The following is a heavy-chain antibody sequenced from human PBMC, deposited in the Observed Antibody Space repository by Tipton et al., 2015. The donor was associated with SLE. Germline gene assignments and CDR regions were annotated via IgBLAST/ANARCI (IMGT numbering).Heavy chain of an antibody. D-gene: IGHD6-6*01. CDR1: GGSISSSNW. CDR3: ARVWRQLANYFDY. Sequence: LSLTCAVSGGSISSSNWWSWVRQPLGKGLEWIGEIYHSGSTNYNPSLKSRVTISVDKSKNQFSLKLSSVTAADTAVYYCARVWRQLANYFDYWGQGTLVTVSS. J-gene: IGHJ4*02. V-gene: IGHV4-4*02. CDR2: IYHSGST.